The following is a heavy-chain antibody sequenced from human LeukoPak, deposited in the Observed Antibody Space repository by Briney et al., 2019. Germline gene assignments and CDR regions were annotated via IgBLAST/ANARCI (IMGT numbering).Heavy chain of an antibody. CDR3: AKGAYGSGNGGAFDS. J-gene: IGHJ4*02. CDR1: GFTFSSYG. D-gene: IGHD3-10*01. Sequence: PGGSLRLSCAASGFTFSSYGMSWVRQAPGKGLEWVSAISGSGGSTYYADSVKGRFTISRDSSKNTLYLQMNSLRAEDTAVHYCAKGAYGSGNGGAFDSWGQGTLVTVSS. V-gene: IGHV3-23*01. CDR2: ISGSGGST.